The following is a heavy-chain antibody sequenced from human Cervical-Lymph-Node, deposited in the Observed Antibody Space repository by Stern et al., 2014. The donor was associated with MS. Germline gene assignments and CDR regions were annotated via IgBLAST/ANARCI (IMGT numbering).Heavy chain of an antibody. Sequence: DQLVESDPGLVKPSQTLSLSCTVSGAPVNSGGYYWTWIRQVPGKGLEWIGYIHHRGATFYNPPLKSRVTISVDTSENQVSLMLSSVTAADTAVYYCAAIGPLMEGAAFDIWGQGTLVTVSS. CDR1: GAPVNSGGYY. CDR3: AAIGPLMEGAAFDI. D-gene: IGHD3-16*01. CDR2: IHHRGAT. V-gene: IGHV4-31*03. J-gene: IGHJ3*02.